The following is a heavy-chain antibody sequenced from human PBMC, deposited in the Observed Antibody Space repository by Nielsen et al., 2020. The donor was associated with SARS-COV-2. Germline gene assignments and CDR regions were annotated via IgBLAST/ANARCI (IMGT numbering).Heavy chain of an antibody. D-gene: IGHD6-19*01. CDR1: GFTFSSYW. CDR2: IKQDGSEK. J-gene: IGHJ4*02. V-gene: IGHV3-7*01. Sequence: ETLSLTCAASGFTFSSYWMSWVRQAPGKGLEWVANIKQDGSEKYYVDSVKGRFTISRDNAKNSLYLQMNSLRAEDTAVYYCAREGCGWYAWGQGTLVTVSS. CDR3: AREGCGWYA.